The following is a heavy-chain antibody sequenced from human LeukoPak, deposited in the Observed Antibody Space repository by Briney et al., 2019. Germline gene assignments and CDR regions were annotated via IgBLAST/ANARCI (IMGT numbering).Heavy chain of an antibody. J-gene: IGHJ4*02. Sequence: GGSVRLSCAASGFTFSNYEMNWVRQAPGKGLEWVSDISGSGSTIYYADSVKGRFTISRDNDKNSLFLQRNSLRAEGTAVYYCARWGGGNGDYWGQGTLVTVSS. D-gene: IGHD4-23*01. CDR2: ISGSGSTI. V-gene: IGHV3-48*03. CDR3: ARWGGGNGDY. CDR1: GFTFSNYE.